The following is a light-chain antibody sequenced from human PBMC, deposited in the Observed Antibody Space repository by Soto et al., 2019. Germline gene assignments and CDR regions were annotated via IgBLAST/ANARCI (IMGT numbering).Light chain of an antibody. J-gene: IGLJ3*02. V-gene: IGLV1-47*01. CDR2: RDG. CDR1: SSNIGSHY. Sequence: QSVLTRPPSASGTPGQSLTISCAGSSSNIGSHYVYWYQHLPGTAPKLLIFRDGQRPSGVPDRFFGSKSGTSASLAISGLRSEDEAHYYCAVWDASLTGWVFGGGTKLTVL. CDR3: AVWDASLTGWV.